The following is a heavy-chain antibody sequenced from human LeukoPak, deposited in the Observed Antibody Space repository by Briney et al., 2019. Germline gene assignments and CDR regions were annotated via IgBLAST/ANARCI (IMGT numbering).Heavy chain of an antibody. CDR2: FLYSGST. D-gene: IGHD6-13*01. CDR1: GGSISTYY. J-gene: IGHJ1*01. CDR3: ARVAAGIGFFQH. Sequence: SETLSLTCTVSGGSISTYYCTWIRQSPGKGLVWIGYFLYSGSTNSNPSLKGRVTVSVDTSKNQLSLKLSSVTAADTAVYYCARVAAGIGFFQHWGQGTLVAVSS. V-gene: IGHV4-59*08.